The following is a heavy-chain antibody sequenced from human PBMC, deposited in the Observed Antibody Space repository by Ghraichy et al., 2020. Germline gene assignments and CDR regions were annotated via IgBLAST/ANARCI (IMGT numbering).Heavy chain of an antibody. CDR2: VNHGGST. V-gene: IGHV4-34*01. CDR1: GGSFSGYN. CDR3: AGRRAAPNYWFSDL. J-gene: IGHJ2*01. D-gene: IGHD6-6*01. Sequence: SETLSLSCAVYGGSFSGYNWSWIRRPPGKGLEWIGEVNHGGSTNYNPSLKSRVTISVDTSKNQFSLKLRSLTAADTAVYYCAGRRAAPNYWFSDLWGRGTLVTVSS.